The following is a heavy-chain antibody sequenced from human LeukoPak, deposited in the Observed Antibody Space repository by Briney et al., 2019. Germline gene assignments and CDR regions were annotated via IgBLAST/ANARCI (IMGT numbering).Heavy chain of an antibody. CDR1: GGTFSSYA. CDR2: MNPNSDNT. CDR3: ARSGRLALYYYYGMDV. V-gene: IGHV1-8*02. D-gene: IGHD3-10*01. Sequence: ASVKVSCKASGGTFSSYAISWVRQAPGQGLEWMGWMNPNSDNTGYAQKFQGRVTMTRNTSISTAYMELSSLRSEDTAVYYCARSGRLALYYYYGMDVWGQGTTVTVSS. J-gene: IGHJ6*02.